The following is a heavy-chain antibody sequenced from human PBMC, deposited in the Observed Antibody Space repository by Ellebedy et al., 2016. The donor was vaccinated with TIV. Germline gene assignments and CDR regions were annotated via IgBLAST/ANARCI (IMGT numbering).Heavy chain of an antibody. D-gene: IGHD6-6*01. CDR3: ARGPGEVKQLVKVNGMDV. CDR1: GYTFTGYY. J-gene: IGHJ6*02. CDR2: INPNSGGT. Sequence: AASVKVSCKASGYTFTGYYMHWVRQAPGQGLEWMGWINPNSGGTHYAQKFQGWVTMTRDTSISTAYMELSRLRSDDTAVYYCARGPGEVKQLVKVNGMDVWGQGTTVTVSS. V-gene: IGHV1-2*04.